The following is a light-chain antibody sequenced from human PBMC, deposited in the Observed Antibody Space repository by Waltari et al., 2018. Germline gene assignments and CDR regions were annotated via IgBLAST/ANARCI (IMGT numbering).Light chain of an antibody. CDR3: MQGTHRPWT. CDR1: QSLVHSDGNTY. Sequence: DVVMTQSPLSLPVTLGQPASISCRSSQSLVHSDGNTYLNWFQQRPGQSPRRLIYKVSNRDSGVPDRFSGSGSGTDCTLKISRVEAEDVGVYYCMQGTHRPWTFGQGTKVEIK. J-gene: IGKJ1*01. V-gene: IGKV2-30*02. CDR2: KVS.